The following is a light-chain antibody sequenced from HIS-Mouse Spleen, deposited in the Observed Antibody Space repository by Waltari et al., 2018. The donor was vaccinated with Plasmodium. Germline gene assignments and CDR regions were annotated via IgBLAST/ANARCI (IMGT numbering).Light chain of an antibody. Sequence: SYELTQPPSVSVSPGQTARITCSGDALPKKYAYWYQQKSGQAPVLVIYEDSKRPAGSPERFSGSSSGTMATLTISAAQVEDEADYYCYSTDSSGNHRVFGGGTKLTVL. V-gene: IGLV3-10*01. J-gene: IGLJ3*02. CDR1: ALPKKY. CDR2: EDS. CDR3: YSTDSSGNHRV.